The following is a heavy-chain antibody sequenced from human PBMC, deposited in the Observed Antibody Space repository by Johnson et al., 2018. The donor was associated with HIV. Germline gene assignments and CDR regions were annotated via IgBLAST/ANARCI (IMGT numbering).Heavy chain of an antibody. J-gene: IGHJ3*02. CDR3: AKLRFSEGIVGAGSDAFDI. Sequence: QVQLVESGGGVVQPGRSLRLSCAASGFTFSSYGMHWVRQAPGKGLEWVAVIWYDGSNKYYADSVKGRFTISRDNSKNTLYLQMNSLRAEDTAVYYCAKLRFSEGIVGAGSDAFDIWGQGTMVTVSS. CDR1: GFTFSSYG. D-gene: IGHD1-26*01. CDR2: IWYDGSNK. V-gene: IGHV3-33*06.